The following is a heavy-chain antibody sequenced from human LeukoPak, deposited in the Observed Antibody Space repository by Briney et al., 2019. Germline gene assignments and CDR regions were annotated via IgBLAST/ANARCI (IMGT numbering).Heavy chain of an antibody. CDR2: IYYSGST. CDR3: AREYSGPFDY. V-gene: IGHV4-59*01. CDR1: GGSISSYY. D-gene: IGHD1-26*01. J-gene: IGHJ4*02. Sequence: SETLSLTCTVSGGSISSYYWSWIRQPPGKGQEWIGYIYYSGSTNYNPSLKSRVTISVDTSKNQFSLKLSSVTAADTAVYYCAREYSGPFDYWGQGTLVTVSS.